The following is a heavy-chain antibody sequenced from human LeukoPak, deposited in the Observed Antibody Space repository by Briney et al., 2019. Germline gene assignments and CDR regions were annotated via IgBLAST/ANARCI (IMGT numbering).Heavy chain of an antibody. J-gene: IGHJ6*02. V-gene: IGHV3-53*01. CDR3: ASGCTSGPRVDV. Sequence: PGGSLRLSCAASGFTVSSIHMVWVRQAPGKGLEWVSVTYTGGNSYYADSVKGRFIISRDISKNTLYLQMNSLRAEDSALYYCASGCTSGPRVDVWGQGTTVTVSS. CDR2: TYTGGNS. D-gene: IGHD6-19*01. CDR1: GFTVSSIH.